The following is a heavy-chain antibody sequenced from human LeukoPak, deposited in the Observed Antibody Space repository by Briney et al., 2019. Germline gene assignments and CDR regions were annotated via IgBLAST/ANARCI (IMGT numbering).Heavy chain of an antibody. CDR1: GGSFSGYY. Sequence: SETLSLTCAVYGGSFSGYYWSWIRQPPGKGLGWIGEINHSGSTNYNPSLKSRVTISVDTSKNQFSLKLSSVTAADTAVYYCARGRSAVSSSSWYARRYWVAFDIWGQGTMVTVSS. CDR2: INHSGST. CDR3: ARGRSAVSSSSWYARRYWVAFDI. D-gene: IGHD6-13*01. V-gene: IGHV4-34*01. J-gene: IGHJ3*02.